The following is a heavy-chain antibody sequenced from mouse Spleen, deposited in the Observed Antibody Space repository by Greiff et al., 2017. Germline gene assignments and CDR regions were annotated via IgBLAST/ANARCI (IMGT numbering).Heavy chain of an antibody. CDR1: GYTFTDYY. CDR2: IYPGSGNT. J-gene: IGHJ1*03. D-gene: IGHD1-2*01. CDR3: ATSLGSYWYFDV. Sequence: QVQLKESGAELVRPGASVKLSCKASGYTFTDYYINWVKQRPGQGLEWIARIYPGSGNTYYNEKFKGKATLTAEKSSSTAYMQLSSLTSEDSAVYFCATSLGSYWYFDVWGTGTTVTVSS. V-gene: IGHV1-76*01.